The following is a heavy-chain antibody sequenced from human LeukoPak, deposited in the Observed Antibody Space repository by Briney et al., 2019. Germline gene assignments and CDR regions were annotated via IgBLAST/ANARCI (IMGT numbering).Heavy chain of an antibody. Sequence: GGSLRLSCAASGFTFSNAWMSWVRQAPGKGLEWVSYISSSSSTIYYADSVKGRFTISRDNAKNSLYLQMNSLRAEDTAVYYCARDSVDVWGQGTTVTVSS. CDR3: ARDSVDV. CDR2: ISSSSSTI. V-gene: IGHV3-48*01. CDR1: GFTFSNAW. J-gene: IGHJ6*02.